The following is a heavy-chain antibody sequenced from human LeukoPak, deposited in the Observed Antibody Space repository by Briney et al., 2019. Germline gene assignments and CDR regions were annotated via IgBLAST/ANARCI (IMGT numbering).Heavy chain of an antibody. CDR2: IYYSGST. CDR1: GGSISPYY. Sequence: SETLSLTCTVSGGSISPYYWSWIRQPPGKGLGWIGYIYYSGSTYYNPSLKSRVTISVDTSKNQFSLKLSSVTAADTAVYYCARYYYDTSGYPHYFDYWGQGTLVTVSS. J-gene: IGHJ4*02. V-gene: IGHV4-59*08. D-gene: IGHD3-22*01. CDR3: ARYYYDTSGYPHYFDY.